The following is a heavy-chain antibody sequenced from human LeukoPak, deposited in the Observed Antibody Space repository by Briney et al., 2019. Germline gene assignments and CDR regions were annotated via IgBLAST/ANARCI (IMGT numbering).Heavy chain of an antibody. CDR2: ISSSSSYI. V-gene: IGHV3-21*01. J-gene: IGHJ3*02. D-gene: IGHD6-19*01. Sequence: RTGGSLRLSCAASGFTFSSYSMNWVRQAPGKGLEWVSFISSSSSYIYYADSVKGRFTISRDNAKNSLYLQMNSLRAEDTAVYYCARDTAVAGGVSNPNDAFDIWGQGTMVTVSS. CDR3: ARDTAVAGGVSNPNDAFDI. CDR1: GFTFSSYS.